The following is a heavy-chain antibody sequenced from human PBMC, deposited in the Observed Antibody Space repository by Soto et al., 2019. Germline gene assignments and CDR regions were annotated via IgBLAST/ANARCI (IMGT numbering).Heavy chain of an antibody. CDR2: LWYDGSRE. D-gene: IGHD2-2*02. Sequence: QGQLVESGGGVVQPGRSLRLSCAASGFSVNTHVIHWIRQAPGKGLEWVAVLWYDGSREYYADSVKGRFTISRDNSKNMMYLQMDNLRVEDTAVYYCARVPRFDTWYFDYWGQGTLATVSS. CDR3: ARVPRFDTWYFDY. J-gene: IGHJ4*02. V-gene: IGHV3-33*01. CDR1: GFSVNTHV.